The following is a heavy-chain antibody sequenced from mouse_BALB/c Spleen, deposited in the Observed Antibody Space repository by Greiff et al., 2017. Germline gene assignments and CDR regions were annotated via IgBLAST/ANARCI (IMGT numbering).Heavy chain of an antibody. V-gene: IGHV5-17*02. CDR2: ISSGSSTI. CDR3: ARPSYYGNAWFAY. CDR1: GFTFSSFG. Sequence: VQLKESGGGLVQPGGSRKLSCAASGFTFSSFGMHWVRQAPEKGLEWVAYISSGSSTIYYADTVKGRFTISRDNPKNTLFLQMTSLRSEDTAMYYCARPSYYGNAWFAYWGQGTLVTVSA. J-gene: IGHJ3*01. D-gene: IGHD2-10*01.